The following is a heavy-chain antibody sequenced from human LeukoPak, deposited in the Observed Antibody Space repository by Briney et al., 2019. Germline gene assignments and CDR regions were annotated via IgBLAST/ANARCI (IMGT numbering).Heavy chain of an antibody. CDR1: GYTFTGYY. CDR2: INPNSGGT. J-gene: IGHJ4*02. V-gene: IGHV1-2*02. D-gene: IGHD6-6*01. Sequence: ASVKVSCKASGYTFTGYYMHWVRQAPGQGLEWMGWINPNSGGTNYAQKFQGRVTMTRDTSISTAYLEVSRLTSDDTAVYHCARGAPRLAAPPGVDYWGQGTPVTVSS. CDR3: ARGAPRLAAPPGVDY.